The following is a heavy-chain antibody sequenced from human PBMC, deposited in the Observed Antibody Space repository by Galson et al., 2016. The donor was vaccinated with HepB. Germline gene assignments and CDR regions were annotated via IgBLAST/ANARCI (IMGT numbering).Heavy chain of an antibody. CDR3: AQDKASMSVGATNFQH. Sequence: SQRLPCAASGFIFTDYAMHWVRQAPGRGLEWVSRISWNSGSIGYADSVKARFTISRDNAKNSLYLQMNSLRAEDKAFYYCAQDKASMSVGATNFQHWGQGTLVTVSS. V-gene: IGHV3-9*01. CDR2: ISWNSGSI. CDR1: GFIFTDYA. D-gene: IGHD1-26*01. J-gene: IGHJ1*01.